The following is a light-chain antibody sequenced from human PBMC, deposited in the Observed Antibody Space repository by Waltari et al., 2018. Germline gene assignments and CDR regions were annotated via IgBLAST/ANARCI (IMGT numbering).Light chain of an antibody. CDR3: QQYNSNSPYT. J-gene: IGKJ2*01. CDR2: KAS. CDR1: QSISSW. Sequence: DIQMTQSPSTLSASVGDRVTITCRASQSISSWLAWYQQKPGKAPKVLIYKASSLESGVPSRFSGSGSGTEFTLTISSLQPDDFATYYCQQYNSNSPYTFGQGTKVDIK. V-gene: IGKV1-5*03.